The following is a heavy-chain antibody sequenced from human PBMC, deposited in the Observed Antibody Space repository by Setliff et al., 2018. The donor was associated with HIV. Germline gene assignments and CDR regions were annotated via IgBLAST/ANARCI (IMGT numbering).Heavy chain of an antibody. CDR3: ARRTSPPSGLSSAYYMDV. D-gene: IGHD1-26*01. J-gene: IGHJ6*03. CDR2: IYTSGTT. V-gene: IGHV4-61*09. Sequence: PSETLSLTCTVSGGSISSGSYYWTWIRQPAGKGLEWIGHIYTSGTTDYNPSLKSRVTISLDTSKNQFSLKLSSVTAADTAVYYCARRTSPPSGLSSAYYMDVWGRGTTVTVSS. CDR1: GGSISSGSYY.